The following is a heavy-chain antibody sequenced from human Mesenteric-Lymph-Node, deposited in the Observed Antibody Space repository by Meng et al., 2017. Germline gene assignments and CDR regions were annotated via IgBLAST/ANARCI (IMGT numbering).Heavy chain of an antibody. CDR1: GFTFSDYD. CDR3: ARDTYDNGGYYVDY. CDR2: ISSSGTTT. Sequence: GESLKISCAASGFTFSDYDMSWIRQAPGKGPEWISSISSSGTTTYYVDSVKGRFTISRDNSKNSLYLQMNSLRAEDTAVYYCARDTYDNGGYYVDYWGQGTLVTVSS. D-gene: IGHD3-22*01. V-gene: IGHV3-11*01. J-gene: IGHJ4*02.